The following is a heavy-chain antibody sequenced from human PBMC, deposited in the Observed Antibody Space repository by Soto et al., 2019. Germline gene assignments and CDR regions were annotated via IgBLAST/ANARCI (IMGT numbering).Heavy chain of an antibody. J-gene: IGHJ5*02. D-gene: IGHD3-22*01. Sequence: QVQLVQSGAEVKKPGSSVKVSCKASGGTFSTYTITWVRQAPGQGLEWMGRIIPIIGIINYAQKFQGRVTITADKFTGTAYKELTRLRSDDTAVYYCAGEPDSHYNDSHASSYPWGQGTLVTVSS. V-gene: IGHV1-69*08. CDR2: IIPIIGII. CDR1: GGTFSTYT. CDR3: AGEPDSHYNDSHASSYP.